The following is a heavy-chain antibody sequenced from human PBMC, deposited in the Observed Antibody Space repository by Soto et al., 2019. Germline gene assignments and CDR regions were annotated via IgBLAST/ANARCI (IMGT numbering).Heavy chain of an antibody. V-gene: IGHV1-18*04. J-gene: IGHJ6*03. CDR1: GYTFTGYY. CDR2: ISAYNGGT. D-gene: IGHD2-15*01. CDR3: ARVVVAARYYYYYMDV. Sequence: ASVKVSCKASGYTFTGYYMHWVRQAPGQGLEWMGWISAYNGGTNYAQKLQGRVTMTTDTSTSTAYMELRSLRSDDTAVYYCARVVVAARYYYYYMDVWGKGTTVTVSS.